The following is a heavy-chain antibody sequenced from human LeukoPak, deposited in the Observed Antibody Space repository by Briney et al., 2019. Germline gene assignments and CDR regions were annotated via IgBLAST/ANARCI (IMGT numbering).Heavy chain of an antibody. CDR3: ARGKRNYDFWSGSTFYFDY. CDR1: GYTFTGYC. D-gene: IGHD3-3*01. V-gene: IGHV1-2*06. Sequence: ASVKVSCKASGYTFTGYCMHWVRQAPGQGLEWMGRINPNSGGTNYAQKFQGRVTMTRDTSISTAYMELSRLRSDDTAVYYCARGKRNYDFWSGSTFYFDYWGQGTLVTVSS. J-gene: IGHJ4*02. CDR2: INPNSGGT.